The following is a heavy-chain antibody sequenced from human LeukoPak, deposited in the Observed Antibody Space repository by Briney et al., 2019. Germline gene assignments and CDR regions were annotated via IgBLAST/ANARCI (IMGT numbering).Heavy chain of an antibody. D-gene: IGHD6-25*01. Sequence: GGSLRLSCEASAFAFSSYYMHWVRQAPGEGLVWASYVNPDGSNTNYADSVKGRFTISRDNAKNTLYLQMNSLRAEDTAMYYCARDDSGPQAFDLWGQGTMVTVSS. CDR2: VNPDGSNT. CDR1: AFAFSSYY. V-gene: IGHV3-74*01. J-gene: IGHJ3*01. CDR3: ARDDSGPQAFDL.